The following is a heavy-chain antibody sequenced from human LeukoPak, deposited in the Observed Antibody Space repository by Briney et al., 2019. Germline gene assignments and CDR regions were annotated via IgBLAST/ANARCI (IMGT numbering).Heavy chain of an antibody. D-gene: IGHD3-10*01. V-gene: IGHV3-13*01. CDR1: GFTLSTYD. CDR3: AREMSGSNDALDI. J-gene: IGHJ3*02. Sequence: PGGSLRLSCAASGFTLSTYDMHWVRKPTGEGLEWVSIIYRAGDTYYPGSVKGRFTISRDNAKNSLYLQMNSLRAEDTAVYYCAREMSGSNDALDIWCQGTMVTVSS. CDR2: IYRAGDT.